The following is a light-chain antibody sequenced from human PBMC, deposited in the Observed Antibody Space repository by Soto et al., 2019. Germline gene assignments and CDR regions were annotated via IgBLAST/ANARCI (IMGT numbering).Light chain of an antibody. CDR2: AAS. Sequence: DIPMTQSPSSLSASVGDRVTITCRASESISRHLNWYQQKPGKAPNLLIYAASTLQNGVPSRFSGSGSGTDFTLTISSLQPEDFATDYCQQSYSTLSISFGQGTRLEIK. V-gene: IGKV1-39*01. CDR3: QQSYSTLSIS. J-gene: IGKJ5*01. CDR1: ESISRH.